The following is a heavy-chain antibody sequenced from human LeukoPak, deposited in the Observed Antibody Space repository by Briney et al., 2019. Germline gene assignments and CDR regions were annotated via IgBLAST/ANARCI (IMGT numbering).Heavy chain of an antibody. Sequence: GGSLRLSCAASGFTFSSYGMPWVRQAPGKGLEWVAVISYDGSNKYYADSVKGRFTISRDNSKNTLYLQMNSLRAEDTAVYYCAKCSPSDYGGNSIDYWGQGTLVTVSS. D-gene: IGHD4-17*01. V-gene: IGHV3-30*18. J-gene: IGHJ4*02. CDR3: AKCSPSDYGGNSIDY. CDR1: GFTFSSYG. CDR2: ISYDGSNK.